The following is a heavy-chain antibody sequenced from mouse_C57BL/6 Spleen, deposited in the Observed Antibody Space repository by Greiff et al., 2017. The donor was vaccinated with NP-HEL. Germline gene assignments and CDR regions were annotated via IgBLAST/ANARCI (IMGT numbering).Heavy chain of an antibody. D-gene: IGHD2-5*01. Sequence: EVQLQQSGAELVRPGASVKLSCTASGFNIKDDYMHWVKQRPEQGLEWIGWIDPENGDTEYASKFQGKATITADTSSNTAYLQLSSLTSEDTAVYYCTTGSNYWYFDVWGTGTTVTGSS. V-gene: IGHV14-4*01. CDR1: GFNIKDDY. J-gene: IGHJ1*03. CDR3: TTGSNYWYFDV. CDR2: IDPENGDT.